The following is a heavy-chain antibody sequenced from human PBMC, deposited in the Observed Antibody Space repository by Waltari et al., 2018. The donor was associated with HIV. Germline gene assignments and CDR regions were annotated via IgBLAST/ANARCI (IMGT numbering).Heavy chain of an antibody. CDR3: ARHLRGHGFLAKLYYFDF. CDR1: GGSISSRDYY. V-gene: IGHV4-39*01. CDR2: IYYGGST. D-gene: IGHD3-3*01. J-gene: IGHJ4*02. Sequence: QLQMQESGPGLVKPSETLSLTCSVSGGSISSRDYYWGWIRQSPGKGLEWIGNIYYGGSTYYNPSFQSRVTISVDTSKNQFSLRLNSVTAADTAVYFCARHLRGHGFLAKLYYFDFWGQGALVTVSS.